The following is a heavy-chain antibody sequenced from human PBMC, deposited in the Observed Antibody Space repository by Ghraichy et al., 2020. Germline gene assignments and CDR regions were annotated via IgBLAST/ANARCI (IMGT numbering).Heavy chain of an antibody. D-gene: IGHD3-10*01. V-gene: IGHV4-34*01. CDR1: GGSFSGYY. CDR3: ARRRLYGSGSRNWFDP. CDR2: INHSGST. J-gene: IGHJ5*02. Sequence: SETLSLTCAVYGGSFSGYYWSWIRQPPGKGLEWIGEINHSGSTNYNPSLKSRVTISVDTSKNQFSLKLSSVTAADTAVYYCARRRLYGSGSRNWFDPWGQGTLVTVSS.